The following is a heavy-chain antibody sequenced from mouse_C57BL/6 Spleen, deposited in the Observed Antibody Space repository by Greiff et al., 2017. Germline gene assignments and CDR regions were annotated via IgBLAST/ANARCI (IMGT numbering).Heavy chain of an antibody. CDR1: GFTFSDYY. V-gene: IGHV5-16*01. CDR2: FNHDGSST. CDR3: ARGPGSSSYCAMDY. Sequence: EVHLVESEAGLVQPGSSMKLSCKASGFTFSDYYMAWVRQVPEKGLEWVGNFNHDGSSTDYLDSLKSRSIISRDNAKNILYLQMSSLTSEDTATYYCARGPGSSSYCAMDYWGQGTSVTVSS. J-gene: IGHJ4*01. D-gene: IGHD1-1*01.